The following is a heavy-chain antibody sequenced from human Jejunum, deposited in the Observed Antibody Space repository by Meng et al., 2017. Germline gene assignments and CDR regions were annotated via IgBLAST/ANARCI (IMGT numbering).Heavy chain of an antibody. CDR2: FSGSVTIT. V-gene: IGHV3-23*01. CDR1: GFDFSSYA. D-gene: IGHD5-18*01. J-gene: IGHJ4*02. Sequence: GESLKISCAASGFDFSSYAMSWIRQTPGKGLEWVAAFSGSVTITFYADSVRGRFTISKDISKNTLYLQMDGLRVEDSAVYYCAKGGYSYGYIDYWGQGTLVTGSS. CDR3: AKGGYSYGYIDY.